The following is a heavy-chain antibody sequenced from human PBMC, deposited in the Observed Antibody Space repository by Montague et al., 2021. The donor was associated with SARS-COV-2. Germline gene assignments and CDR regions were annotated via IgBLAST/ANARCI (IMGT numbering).Heavy chain of an antibody. CDR2: ISGSGFTT. CDR3: RVGNYYDSISDY. Sequence: SLRLSCAASGFTFSSYAMTWVRQAPGKGLEWVSAISGSGFTTHYADSAKGRFTISRDNSKNTLYLQMNSLRAEDTAVYYCRVGNYYDSISDYWGQGTLVTVSS. CDR1: GFTFSSYA. J-gene: IGHJ4*02. V-gene: IGHV3-23*01. D-gene: IGHD3-22*01.